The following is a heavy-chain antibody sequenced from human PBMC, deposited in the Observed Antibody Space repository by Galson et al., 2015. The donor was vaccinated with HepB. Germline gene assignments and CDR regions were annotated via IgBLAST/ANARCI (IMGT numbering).Heavy chain of an antibody. CDR2: ISSNGGST. V-gene: IGHV3-64*01. CDR3: ARGGTDYYYYYMDV. J-gene: IGHJ6*03. D-gene: IGHD1-1*01. Sequence: SLRLSCAASGFTFSSYAMHWVRQAPGKGLEYVSAISSNGGSTYYANSVKGRFTISRDNSKNTLYLQMGSLRAEDMAVYYCARGGTDYYYYYMDVWGKGTTVTVSS. CDR1: GFTFSSYA.